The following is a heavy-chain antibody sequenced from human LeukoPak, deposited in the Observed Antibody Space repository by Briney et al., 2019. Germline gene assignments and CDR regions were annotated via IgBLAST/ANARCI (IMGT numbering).Heavy chain of an antibody. CDR1: GGTFSSYA. CDR3: ADGYVVEYGYFQH. CDR2: IIPILGIA. D-gene: IGHD3-22*01. V-gene: IGHV1-69*04. Sequence: GASVKVSCKASGGTFSSYAISWVRQAPGQGLEWMGRIIPILGIANYAQKFQGRVTITADKSTSTAYMELSSLRSEDTAVYYCADGYVVEYGYFQHWGQGTLVTVSS. J-gene: IGHJ1*01.